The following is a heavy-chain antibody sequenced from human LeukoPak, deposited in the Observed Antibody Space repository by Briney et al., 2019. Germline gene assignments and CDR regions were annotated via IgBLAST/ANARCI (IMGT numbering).Heavy chain of an antibody. J-gene: IGHJ4*02. CDR1: DDSISSNRYF. CDR3: AREGLNYYDSSGYYWGYFDY. V-gene: IGHV4-39*07. D-gene: IGHD3-22*01. CDR2: IYYSGST. Sequence: SETLSLTCTISDDSISSNRYFWAWIRQPPGKGLEWIGSIYYSGSTYYNPSLKSRVTISVDTSKNQFSLKLSSVTAADTAVYYCAREGLNYYDSSGYYWGYFDYWGQGTLVTVSS.